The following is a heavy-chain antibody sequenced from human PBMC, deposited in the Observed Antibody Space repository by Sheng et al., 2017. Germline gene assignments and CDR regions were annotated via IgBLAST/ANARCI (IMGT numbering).Heavy chain of an antibody. CDR3: ARRQSSGSNQYYFDY. CDR1: GFTFSTYA. D-gene: IGHD1-26*01. Sequence: EVQLVESGGGLVQPGGSLRLSCAPSGFTFSTYAMGWVRQAPGKGLEWVSSISGSGSGTYYADSVQGRFTVSRDNSKNTLSLQMNSLRAEDTAVYYCARRQSSGSNQYYFDYWGQGTLVTVSS. J-gene: IGHJ4*02. V-gene: IGHV3-23*04. CDR2: ISGSGSGT.